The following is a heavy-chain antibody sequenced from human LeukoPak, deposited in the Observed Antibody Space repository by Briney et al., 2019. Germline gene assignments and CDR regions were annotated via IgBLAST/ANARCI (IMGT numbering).Heavy chain of an antibody. D-gene: IGHD1-26*01. V-gene: IGHV3-74*01. Sequence: GGSLRLSCEASGFTFSRYWMHWVRQAPGKGLVWVSRIYSDGSSTSFADSVKGRYAISRDNSKNTLYLQMNSLRAEDTAVYYCAKDKGESGYFDYWGQGTLVTVSS. J-gene: IGHJ4*02. CDR1: GFTFSRYW. CDR3: AKDKGESGYFDY. CDR2: IYSDGSST.